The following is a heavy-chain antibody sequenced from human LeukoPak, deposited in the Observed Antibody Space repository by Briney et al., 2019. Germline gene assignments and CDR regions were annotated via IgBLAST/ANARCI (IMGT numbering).Heavy chain of an antibody. V-gene: IGHV3-11*04. CDR1: GFTFSDYY. CDR3: AKDLRAYYDSSGYYSY. D-gene: IGHD3-22*01. CDR2: ISSSGSTI. Sequence: GGSLRLSCAASGFTFSDYYMSWIRQAPGKGLEWVSYISSSGSTIYYADSVKGRFTISRDNAKNSLYLQMNSLRAEDTAVYYCAKDLRAYYDSSGYYSYWGQGTLVTVSS. J-gene: IGHJ4*02.